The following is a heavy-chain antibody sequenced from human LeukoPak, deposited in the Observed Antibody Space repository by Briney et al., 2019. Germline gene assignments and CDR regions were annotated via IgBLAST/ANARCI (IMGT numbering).Heavy chain of an antibody. V-gene: IGHV3-30*04. J-gene: IGHJ4*02. CDR3: ARAPLMVRGITPPFDH. Sequence: PGGSLRLSCAASGFTFSSYAMHWVRQAPGKGLEWVAVISYDGSNKYYADSVKGRFTISRDNSKNTLYLQMNSVRDADTYVYYCARAPLMVRGITPPFDHWGQGTLVTVSS. CDR2: ISYDGSNK. D-gene: IGHD3-10*01. CDR1: GFTFSSYA.